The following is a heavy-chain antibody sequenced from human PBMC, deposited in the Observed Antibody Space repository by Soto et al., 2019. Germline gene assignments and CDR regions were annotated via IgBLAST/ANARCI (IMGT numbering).Heavy chain of an antibody. D-gene: IGHD2-2*01. CDR1: GFTFSSFW. Sequence: GGSLRLSCASSGFTFSSFWMHWVRQAPGKGMVWVSRINSDGSSTNYADSVKGRFTISRDNAKNTLYLQMNSLSAEDTAVSYCASDQGCGSTSCCVFYKWFEPFGQRMLVT. CDR2: INSDGSST. V-gene: IGHV3-74*01. J-gene: IGHJ5*02. CDR3: ASDQGCGSTSCCVFYKWFEP.